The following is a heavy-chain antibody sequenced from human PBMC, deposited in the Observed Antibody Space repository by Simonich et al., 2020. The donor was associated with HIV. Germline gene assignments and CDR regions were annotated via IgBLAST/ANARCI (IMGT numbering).Heavy chain of an antibody. Sequence: QVQLVQSGAEVKKPGSSVKVSCKASGGTFSSFAISGVTQAPGLGLEGVGGIIPLFGTANYAQMFQGRVTITADESTSTAYMELSSLRSEDTGIYYCARKGGGRGVYYFDYWGQGTLVTVSS. CDR2: IIPLFGTA. V-gene: IGHV1-69*13. D-gene: IGHD3-10*01. CDR3: ARKGGGRGVYYFDY. J-gene: IGHJ4*02. CDR1: GGTFSSFA.